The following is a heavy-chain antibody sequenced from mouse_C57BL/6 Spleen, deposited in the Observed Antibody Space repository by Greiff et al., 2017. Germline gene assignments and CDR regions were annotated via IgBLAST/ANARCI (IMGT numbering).Heavy chain of an antibody. CDR1: GFTFSSYG. CDR2: ISSGGSYT. J-gene: IGHJ1*03. CDR3: ARRDYSNWYFDV. Sequence: EVHLVESGGDLVKPGGSLKLSCAASGFTFSSYGMSWVRQTPDKRLEWVATISSGGSYTYYPDSVKGRFTISRDNAKNTLYLQMSSLKSEDTAMYYCARRDYSNWYFDVWGTGTTVTVSS. D-gene: IGHD2-5*01. V-gene: IGHV5-6*01.